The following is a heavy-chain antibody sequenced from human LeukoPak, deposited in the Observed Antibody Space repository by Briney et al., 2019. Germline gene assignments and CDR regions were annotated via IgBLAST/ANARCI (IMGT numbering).Heavy chain of an antibody. CDR3: VKDNGYSYGYGRYFDY. V-gene: IGHV3-23*01. CDR2: ISGSGGST. Sequence: GGPLRLSCAASGFTFSSYAMSWVRQAPGKGLEWVSAISGSGGSTYYADSVKGRFTISRDNSKNTLYLQMNSLRAEDTAVYYCVKDNGYSYGYGRYFDYWGQGTLVTVSS. D-gene: IGHD5-18*01. CDR1: GFTFSSYA. J-gene: IGHJ4*02.